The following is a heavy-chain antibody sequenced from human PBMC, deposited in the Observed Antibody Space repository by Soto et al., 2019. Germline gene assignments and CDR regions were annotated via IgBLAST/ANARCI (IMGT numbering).Heavy chain of an antibody. CDR2: ISTYNGNT. CDR1: GYTFNTYG. D-gene: IGHD3-10*01. Sequence: QVQLVQSGAEVKKPGASVKVSCKASGYTFNTYGISWVRQAPGQGLEWRGWISTYNGNTNYAQKLQGRVTMTTDTSTSTAYMELRSLRSDDTAVYYCARVNFRGSNNWFDPWGQGTLVTVSS. J-gene: IGHJ5*02. V-gene: IGHV1-18*01. CDR3: ARVNFRGSNNWFDP.